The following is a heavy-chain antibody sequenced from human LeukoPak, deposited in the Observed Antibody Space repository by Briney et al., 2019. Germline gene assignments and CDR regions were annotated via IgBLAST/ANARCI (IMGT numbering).Heavy chain of an antibody. D-gene: IGHD4-17*01. J-gene: IGHJ4*02. CDR2: IRYDGSDK. CDR3: AKEKRGDYDDSGGDFFDS. V-gene: IGHV3-30*02. Sequence: GGSLRLSCAPSGFTFTYYSIHWVRQAPGKGLQWVAFIRYDGSDKYYADSVKGRFTISRDNSKNTLYLQMNSLRAEDTAVYYCAKEKRGDYDDSGGDFFDSWGQGTLVTVSS. CDR1: GFTFTYYS.